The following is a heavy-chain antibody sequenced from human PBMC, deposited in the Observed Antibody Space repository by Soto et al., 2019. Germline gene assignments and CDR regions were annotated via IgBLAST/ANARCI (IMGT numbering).Heavy chain of an antibody. D-gene: IGHD3-10*01. CDR3: ATSYGSGGEHFDY. Sequence: QVQLVQSGAEVKKPGSSVKVSCTASGDTFSRYTISWVRQVPGQGPEWMGRTIPMLGMADYAKKFQGRVTINADKSTSTAYMVLRSLRSEDTAIYYCATSYGSGGEHFDYWGQGALCTVSS. CDR1: GDTFSRYT. J-gene: IGHJ4*02. CDR2: TIPMLGMA. V-gene: IGHV1-69*02.